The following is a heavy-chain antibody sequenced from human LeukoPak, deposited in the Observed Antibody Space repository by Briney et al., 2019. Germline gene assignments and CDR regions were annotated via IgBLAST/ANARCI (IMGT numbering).Heavy chain of an antibody. CDR3: AREGYCGSSSCFGYYSYSGMDV. Sequence: GASVKVSCKVSGYSFTSNYIHWVRQAPGQGLEWMGMIYPRDGSTSYAQRFQDRVTVTRDTSTNTAYMELRSLRSDDTAIYYCAREGYCGSSSCFGYYSYSGMDVWGQGTTVTVSS. CDR2: IYPRDGST. V-gene: IGHV1-46*01. D-gene: IGHD2-15*01. J-gene: IGHJ6*02. CDR1: GYSFTSNY.